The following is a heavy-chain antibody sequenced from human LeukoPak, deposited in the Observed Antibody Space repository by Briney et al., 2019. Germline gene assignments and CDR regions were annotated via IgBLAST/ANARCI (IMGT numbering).Heavy chain of an antibody. V-gene: IGHV3-23*01. CDR3: GKNCGVFDI. CDR1: GFTFNDYA. Sequence: GGSLRLSCAVGGFTFNDYAMNWVRQAPGKGLEWVSAISGSGGSAYYADSVKGRFTISRDNSKNTLYLQMNSLRAEDTAVYYCGKNCGVFDIGGKGTMVTV. J-gene: IGHJ3*02. D-gene: IGHD2-21*01. CDR2: ISGSGGSA.